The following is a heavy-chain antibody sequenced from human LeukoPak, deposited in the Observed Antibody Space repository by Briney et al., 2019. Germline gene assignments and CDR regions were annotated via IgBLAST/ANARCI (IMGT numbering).Heavy chain of an antibody. Sequence: SETLSLTCTVSGGSIISTSYYWGWIRQPPGKGLEWIGNIYYSGNTYYNPSLKSRVTLSVDTSKNQFSLKLTSVTAADTALYYCARDLGGFDPWGQGTLVTVSS. D-gene: IGHD3-16*01. J-gene: IGHJ5*02. V-gene: IGHV4-39*07. CDR1: GGSIISTSYY. CDR3: ARDLGGFDP. CDR2: IYYSGNT.